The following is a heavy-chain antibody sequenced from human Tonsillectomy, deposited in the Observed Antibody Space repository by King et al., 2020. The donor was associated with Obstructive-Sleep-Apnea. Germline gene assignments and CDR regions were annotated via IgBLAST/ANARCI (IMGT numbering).Heavy chain of an antibody. CDR1: GYSFTSHG. CDR3: AREQGGDDFPSYFDG. V-gene: IGHV1-18*04. D-gene: IGHD2-21*02. Sequence: QLVQSGGEVKKPGASVKVSCKAFGYSFTSHGINWVRQAPGQGLEWIGWISGYNGNRKDAQKFQGRVIMTTDTSTSTAYMELKSLRSDDTAVYYCAREQGGDDFPSYFDGWGQGTLVTASS. J-gene: IGHJ4*02. CDR2: ISGYNGNR.